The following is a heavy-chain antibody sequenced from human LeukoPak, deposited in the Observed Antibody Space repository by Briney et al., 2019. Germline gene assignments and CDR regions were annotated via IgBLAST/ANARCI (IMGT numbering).Heavy chain of an antibody. J-gene: IGHJ4*02. D-gene: IGHD3-22*01. Sequence: PSQTLSLTCTVSGGSISSGGYYWSWIRQHPGKGLEWIGYIYYSGSTYYNPSLKSRVTMSVDTSKNQFSLKLSSVTAADTAVYYCARDFSSQDYYDSSGYYHPFDYWGQGTLVTVSS. CDR2: IYYSGST. V-gene: IGHV4-31*03. CDR3: ARDFSSQDYYDSSGYYHPFDY. CDR1: GGSISSGGYY.